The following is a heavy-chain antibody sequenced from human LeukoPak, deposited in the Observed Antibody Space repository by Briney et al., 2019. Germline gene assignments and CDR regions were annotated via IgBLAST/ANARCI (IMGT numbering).Heavy chain of an antibody. Sequence: GGSLRLSCAASGFTFSSYSMNWVRQAPGKGLEWVSSISSSSSYIYYADSVKGRFTISRDNAKNSLYLQMNSLRAEDTAVYYCAREWMAVAGSTSDYWGQGTLVTVSS. CDR1: GFTFSSYS. CDR3: AREWMAVAGSTSDY. J-gene: IGHJ4*02. D-gene: IGHD6-19*01. CDR2: ISSSSSYI. V-gene: IGHV3-21*01.